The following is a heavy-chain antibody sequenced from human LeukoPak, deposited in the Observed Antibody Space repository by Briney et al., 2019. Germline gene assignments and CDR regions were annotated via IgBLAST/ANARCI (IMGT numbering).Heavy chain of an antibody. CDR2: INPNSGGT. J-gene: IGHJ4*02. Sequence: GASVKVSCKASGYTFTGYYMHWVRQAPGQGLEWMGWINPNSGGTNYEQKLQSSVTMTRDTSISTAYMELSRLRSDDTAVYYCASRCCSKGPFDYWGQGTLVTVSS. D-gene: IGHD6-13*01. CDR1: GYTFTGYY. V-gene: IGHV1-2*02. CDR3: ASRCCSKGPFDY.